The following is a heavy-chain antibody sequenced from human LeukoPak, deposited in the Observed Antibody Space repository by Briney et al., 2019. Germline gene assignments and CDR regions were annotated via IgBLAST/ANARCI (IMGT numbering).Heavy chain of an antibody. Sequence: SQTLSLTCAISGDSLSNNNVAWNWIRQSPSRGLEWLGRTYYRSKWNTDYAVSVKSRITINSDTSKTQFSLQLNSVAPEDTAVYYCARGCYSSFDYWDQGTLVTVSS. CDR2: TYYRSKWNT. J-gene: IGHJ4*02. V-gene: IGHV6-1*01. D-gene: IGHD5-18*01. CDR1: GDSLSNNNVA. CDR3: ARGCYSSFDY.